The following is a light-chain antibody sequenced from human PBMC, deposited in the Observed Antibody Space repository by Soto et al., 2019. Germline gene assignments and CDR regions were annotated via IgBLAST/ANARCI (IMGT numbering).Light chain of an antibody. CDR3: QQYCDSPLIT. J-gene: IGKJ5*01. Sequence: ESVLTQSPGTLSLSPGERATLSCRASQSVSSSYLAWYQQKPGQAPRLLLYGASSRAAGIPDRFSGSGSGTDFTLTISRLEPEDFAVYYCQQYCDSPLITFGQGTRLEV. CDR2: GAS. CDR1: QSVSSSY. V-gene: IGKV3-20*01.